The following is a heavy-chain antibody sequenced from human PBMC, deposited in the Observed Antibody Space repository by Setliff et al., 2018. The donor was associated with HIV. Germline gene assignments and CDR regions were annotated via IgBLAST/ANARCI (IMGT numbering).Heavy chain of an antibody. CDR3: AKEGYNVIRYFNWLSAEWLDY. V-gene: IGHV1-46*02. CDR2: VSPFDDGT. Sequence: ASVKVSCKTFGYYFNIDYMHWVRQAPGQGLEWMAMVSPFDDGTNYAQKFQGRVTMTRDTSTSTVYMELRSLRSEDSAVYYCAKEGYNVIRYFNWLSAEWLDYWGQGALVTVSS. D-gene: IGHD3-9*01. J-gene: IGHJ4*02. CDR1: GYYFNIDY.